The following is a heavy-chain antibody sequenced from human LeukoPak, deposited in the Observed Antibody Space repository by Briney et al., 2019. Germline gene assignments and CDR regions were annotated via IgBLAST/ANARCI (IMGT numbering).Heavy chain of an antibody. Sequence: PSETLSLTCTVSGASISSYYWSWIRQPPGKGLEWIGDIYYSGSIKYNPSLKSRVTMSVDTSKNQFSLKLSSVTAADTALYYCARGSAWYFVYWGQGTLVTVSS. CDR2: IYYSGSI. J-gene: IGHJ4*02. CDR3: ARGSAWYFVY. D-gene: IGHD6-19*01. CDR1: GASISSYY. V-gene: IGHV4-59*01.